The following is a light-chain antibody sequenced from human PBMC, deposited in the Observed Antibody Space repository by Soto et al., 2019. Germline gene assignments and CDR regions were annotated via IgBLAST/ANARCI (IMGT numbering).Light chain of an antibody. J-gene: IGKJ5*01. Sequence: DIQMTQSPSSLSASVGNRVTITCRASQSISSYLNWYQQKPGKAPKLLIYAASTLQRGVTSRFSGSESETDFTLTISSLQPEDYATYYCQQSYNTPPTFGQGTRLESK. CDR3: QQSYNTPPT. CDR1: QSISSY. V-gene: IGKV1-39*01. CDR2: AAS.